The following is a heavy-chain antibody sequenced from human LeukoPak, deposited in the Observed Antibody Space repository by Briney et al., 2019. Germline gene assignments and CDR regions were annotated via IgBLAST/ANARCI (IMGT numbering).Heavy chain of an antibody. Sequence: PGGSLRLSCAASGFTFSSYWMSWVRQAPGKGLEWVANIKQDGSEKYYVDSVKGRFTISRDNAKNSLYLQMNSLRAEDTAVYYCARRTRDYSSNWYVWFDPWGQGTLVTVSS. V-gene: IGHV3-7*01. J-gene: IGHJ5*02. CDR1: GFTFSSYW. D-gene: IGHD6-13*01. CDR2: IKQDGSEK. CDR3: ARRTRDYSSNWYVWFDP.